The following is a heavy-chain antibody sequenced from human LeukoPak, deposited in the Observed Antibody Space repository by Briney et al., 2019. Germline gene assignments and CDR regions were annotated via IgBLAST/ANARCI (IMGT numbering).Heavy chain of an antibody. Sequence: ASVKVSCKASGYTFTDYYMHWVRQAPGQGLEWMGWINPNSGGTNYAQKFQGRVTMTRNTSISTAYMELSSLRSEDTAVYYCARGREYQLLFYYYGMDVWGQGTTVTVSS. CDR3: ARGREYQLLFYYYGMDV. CDR2: INPNSGGT. J-gene: IGHJ6*02. CDR1: GYTFTDYY. D-gene: IGHD2-2*01. V-gene: IGHV1-2*02.